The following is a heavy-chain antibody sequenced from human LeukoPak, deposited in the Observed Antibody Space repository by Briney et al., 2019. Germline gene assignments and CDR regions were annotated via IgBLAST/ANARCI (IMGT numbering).Heavy chain of an antibody. V-gene: IGHV3-23*01. J-gene: IGHJ4*02. D-gene: IGHD3-10*01. CDR3: ARGGVDYYGSGTYYLMYYFDY. CDR1: GFTFSNYG. CDR2: ISPSGGIT. Sequence: GGSLRLSCAASGFTFSNYGMHWVRQAPGKGLEWVSGISPSGGITYYTDSVKGRFTISRDDPHNTLYLQMNSLRAEDTAVYFCARGGVDYYGSGTYYLMYYFDYWGQGALVTVSS.